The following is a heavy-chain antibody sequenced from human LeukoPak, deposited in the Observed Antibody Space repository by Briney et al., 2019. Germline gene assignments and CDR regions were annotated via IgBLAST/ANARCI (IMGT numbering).Heavy chain of an antibody. CDR3: SRALYYNRSTYCNDY. CDR2: TRNKANSYTT. V-gene: IGHV3-72*01. CDR1: GFTLSDYY. Sequence: GGSLRLSCAASGFTLSDYYMDWVRQAPGKGLEWLGRTRNKANSYTTEYAASVKGRVTISRDASKSSLYLQMNSLKAEDTAMYYCSRALYYNRSTYCNDYWGQGTLVTVSS. J-gene: IGHJ4*02. D-gene: IGHD3-22*01.